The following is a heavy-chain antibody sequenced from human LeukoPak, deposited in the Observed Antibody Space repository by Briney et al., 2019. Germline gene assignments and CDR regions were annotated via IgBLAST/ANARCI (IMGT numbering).Heavy chain of an antibody. CDR3: AKGAYDYIEMGYFDD. CDR2: IIGSSGDT. D-gene: IGHD5-12*01. V-gene: IGHV3-23*01. Sequence: GWSLRLSCAASGCRFSNFAMSWVRQAPGKGLEGVSLIIGSSGDTLYADSVKGRFTISRNTTKNRLYLQMNSLRAEDTAVYYCAKGAYDYIEMGYFDDWGQGTLVTVSS. CDR1: GCRFSNFA. J-gene: IGHJ4*02.